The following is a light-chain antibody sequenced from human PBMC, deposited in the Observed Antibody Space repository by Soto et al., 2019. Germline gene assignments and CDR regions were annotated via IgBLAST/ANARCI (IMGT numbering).Light chain of an antibody. V-gene: IGKV1-27*01. Sequence: DLQMTQSPSSLSAFVGDRVTITCRASQGIRNYLAWYQQRPGRVPKLLIYDASTLQSGVPSRFSGSGSGTDFTLTITSLQPEDVATYYCQSYDSAPFTFGPGTKVDIK. CDR2: DAS. J-gene: IGKJ3*01. CDR3: QSYDSAPFT. CDR1: QGIRNY.